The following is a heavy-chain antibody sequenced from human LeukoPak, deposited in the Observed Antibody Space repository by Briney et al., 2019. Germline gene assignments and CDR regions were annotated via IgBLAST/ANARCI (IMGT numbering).Heavy chain of an antibody. J-gene: IGHJ4*02. CDR2: ISGSGGST. Sequence: GGSLRLSCAASGFTFSSYAMSWVRQAPGKGLEWVSAISGSGGSTYYADSVKGRFTTSRDNSKNTLYLQMNSLRAEDTAVYYCAKDRQPVKYYDILTGYPYYFDYWGQGTLVTVSS. CDR1: GFTFSSYA. D-gene: IGHD3-9*01. CDR3: AKDRQPVKYYDILTGYPYYFDY. V-gene: IGHV3-23*01.